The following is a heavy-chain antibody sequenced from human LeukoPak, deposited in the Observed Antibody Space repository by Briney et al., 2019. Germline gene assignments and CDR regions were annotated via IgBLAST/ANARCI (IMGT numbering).Heavy chain of an antibody. Sequence: GGSLKIFCMGSGYSFISYCIGWVRQLPGRGLVGMGFIYPGDSDTRYSQSFQGQRTISADKSISTAYLQWSSLKASDTAMYYCARRPYYYDSSAGYAFDIWGQGTMVTVSS. J-gene: IGHJ3*02. D-gene: IGHD3-22*01. CDR2: IYPGDSDT. V-gene: IGHV5-51*01. CDR1: GYSFISYC. CDR3: ARRPYYYDSSAGYAFDI.